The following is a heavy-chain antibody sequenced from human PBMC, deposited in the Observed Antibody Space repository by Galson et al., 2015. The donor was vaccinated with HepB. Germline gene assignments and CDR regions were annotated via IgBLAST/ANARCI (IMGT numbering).Heavy chain of an antibody. Sequence: SLRLSCAASGITVSDHYMNWIRQAPGGGLEWLSYISPRSTDTNYADSVKGRFTISRDNAKKSVYLQMNSLRAEDTAVYYCVRYARLADYWGQGTLVTVSS. CDR1: GITVSDHY. D-gene: IGHD6-19*01. CDR3: VRYARLADY. CDR2: ISPRSTDT. J-gene: IGHJ4*02. V-gene: IGHV3-11*06.